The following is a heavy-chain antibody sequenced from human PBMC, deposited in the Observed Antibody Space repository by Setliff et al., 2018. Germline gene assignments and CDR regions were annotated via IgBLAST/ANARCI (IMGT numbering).Heavy chain of an antibody. J-gene: IGHJ6*03. D-gene: IGHD6-13*01. CDR1: GYTFTSYG. V-gene: IGHV1-18*01. CDR3: ARSSWSYYYMDV. CDR2: ISGYNGNT. Sequence: ASVKVSCKASGYTFTSYGISWVRQAPGQGLEWMGWISGYNGNTNYAQNLQGRVTMTTDTSTSTAYMELRSLRSDDTAVYYCARSSWSYYYMDVWGKGTTVTVSS.